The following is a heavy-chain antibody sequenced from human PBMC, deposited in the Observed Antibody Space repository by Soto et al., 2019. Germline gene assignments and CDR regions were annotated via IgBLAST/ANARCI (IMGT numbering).Heavy chain of an antibody. CDR2: INAGNGNT. V-gene: IGHV1-3*01. CDR3: ARDPLHLGFFPDY. Sequence: ASVKVSCKASGYTFTSYAMHWVRQAPGQRLEWMGWINAGNGNTKYSQKFQGRVTITRDTSASTAYMELSSLRSEDTAVYYCARDPLHLGFFPDYWGQGTLVTVSS. CDR1: GYTFTSYA. J-gene: IGHJ4*02. D-gene: IGHD3-3*01.